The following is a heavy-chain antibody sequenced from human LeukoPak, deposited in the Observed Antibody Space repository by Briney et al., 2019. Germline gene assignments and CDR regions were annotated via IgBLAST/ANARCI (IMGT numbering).Heavy chain of an antibody. Sequence: AGGSLRLSCAASGFTFSSYAMSWVRQAPGKGLEWVSAISGSGGSTYYADSVKGRFTISRDNSKNTLYLQMNSLRAEDTAVYYCAKDLYYDFWGGFDYWGQGTLVTVSS. D-gene: IGHD3-3*01. CDR3: AKDLYYDFWGGFDY. J-gene: IGHJ4*02. CDR2: ISGSGGST. CDR1: GFTFSSYA. V-gene: IGHV3-23*01.